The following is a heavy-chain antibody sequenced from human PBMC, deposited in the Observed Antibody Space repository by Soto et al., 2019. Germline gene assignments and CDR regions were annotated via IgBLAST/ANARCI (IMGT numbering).Heavy chain of an antibody. CDR1: GGSISSGGYY. D-gene: IGHD3-10*01. J-gene: IGHJ4*02. CDR3: ATLRGLGVVSPYFDY. V-gene: IGHV4-31*03. CDR2: IYYSGST. Sequence: PSETLSLTCTVSGGSISSGGYYWSWIRQHPGKGLEWIGYIYYSGSTNYNPSLKSRVTISMDTSKNQFSLKLRSVTAADTAVYYCATLRGLGVVSPYFDYWGQGLMVTVPQ.